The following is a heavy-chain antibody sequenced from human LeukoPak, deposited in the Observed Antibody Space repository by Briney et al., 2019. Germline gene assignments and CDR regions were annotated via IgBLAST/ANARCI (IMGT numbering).Heavy chain of an antibody. V-gene: IGHV3-7*01. J-gene: IGHJ3*02. CDR3: ARGSCSWYDHAFDI. D-gene: IGHD6-13*01. Sequence: PGGSLRLSCAASGFTFSSYWMSWVRQAPGKGLEWVANIKQDGSEKYYVDSVKGRFTISRDNAKNSLYLRMNSLRAEDTAVYYCARGSCSWYDHAFDIWGQGTMVTVSS. CDR1: GFTFSSYW. CDR2: IKQDGSEK.